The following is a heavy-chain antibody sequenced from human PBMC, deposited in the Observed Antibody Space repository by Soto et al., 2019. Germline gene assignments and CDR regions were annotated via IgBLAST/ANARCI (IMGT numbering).Heavy chain of an antibody. V-gene: IGHV4-34*01. CDR3: ARDKITGLFDY. J-gene: IGHJ4*02. D-gene: IGHD2-8*02. CDR2: INHSGST. CDR1: GGSFSGYY. Sequence: NPSETLSLTCAVYGGSFSGYYWTWIRQPPGTGLEWIGEINHSGSTTYNPSLKSRVTISVDTSRNQFSLKLTSVTAADTAVYYCARDKITGLFDYWGQGTQVTVSS.